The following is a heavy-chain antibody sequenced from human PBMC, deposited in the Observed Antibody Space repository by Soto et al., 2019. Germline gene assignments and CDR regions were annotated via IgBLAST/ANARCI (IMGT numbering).Heavy chain of an antibody. D-gene: IGHD3-9*01. CDR2: IYASGRT. Sequence: PSETLSLTCTVSGVSITPYFWSWIRQPAGEAPEWLGHIYASGRTTYNPSLKSRVAMFVSQTQVSLRLTSVTAADTAVYYCARHFDVDPSLDHYYFDLWGRGALVTVPS. CDR3: ARHFDVDPSLDHYYFDL. J-gene: IGHJ2*01. CDR1: GVSITPYF. V-gene: IGHV4-4*07.